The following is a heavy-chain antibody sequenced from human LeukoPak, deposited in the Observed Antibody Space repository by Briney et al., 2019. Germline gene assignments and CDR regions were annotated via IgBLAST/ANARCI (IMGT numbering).Heavy chain of an antibody. CDR2: ISSSGSTI. J-gene: IGHJ4*02. Sequence: GSLRLSCAASGFTFSSYEMNWVRPAPGKGLEWVSYISSSGSTIYYADSVKGRFTISRDNAKSSLFLQMNSLRAEDTAVYYCARENVVGTGGFDYWGQGTLVTVSS. CDR1: GFTFSSYE. CDR3: ARENVVGTGGFDY. D-gene: IGHD2-21*01. V-gene: IGHV3-48*03.